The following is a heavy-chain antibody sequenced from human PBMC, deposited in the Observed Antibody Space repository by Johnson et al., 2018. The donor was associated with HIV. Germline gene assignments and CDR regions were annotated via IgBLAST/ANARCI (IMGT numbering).Heavy chain of an antibody. J-gene: IGHJ3*02. CDR2: INWNGSST. CDR3: ARDQAAGGLELWVDAFDI. Sequence: EVQLVESGGGVVRPGGSLRLSCAASGFTFDVYAMSWVRQAPGKGLEWVSGINWNGSSTDYADSVKGRFTISRDNAKNSLYLQMNSLRVEDTALYYCARDQAAGGLELWVDAFDIWGQG. D-gene: IGHD1-26*01. CDR1: GFTFDVYA. V-gene: IGHV3-20*04.